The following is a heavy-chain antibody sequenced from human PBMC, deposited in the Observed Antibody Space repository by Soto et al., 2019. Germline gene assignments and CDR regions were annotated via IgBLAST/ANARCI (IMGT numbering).Heavy chain of an antibody. D-gene: IGHD2-15*01. CDR1: GGTFSRYA. CDR3: ARPLIGSRGFDY. J-gene: IGHJ4*02. Sequence: QVQLVQSGAEVTKPGSSVKVSCKASGGTFSRYAISWVRQAPGQGREWMGGIIPIFGTANYAQKFQGRVTITEDESTSTGYMELSSLRSEDTAVYYCARPLIGSRGFDYWGQGTLVTGSS. CDR2: IIPIFGTA. V-gene: IGHV1-69*01.